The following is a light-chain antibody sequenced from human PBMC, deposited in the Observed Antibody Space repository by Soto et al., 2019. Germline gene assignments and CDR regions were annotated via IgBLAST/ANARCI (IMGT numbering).Light chain of an antibody. CDR1: QGISSW. Sequence: DIQMTQSPFSVSASVEDIVTVPCRASQGISSWLAWYQQKPGKAPKLLIYDASNLETGVPSRFSGSGSGTDFTFTISSLQPEDIATYYCQQYSHLITFGQGTRLEIK. V-gene: IGKV1-33*01. CDR3: QQYSHLIT. J-gene: IGKJ5*01. CDR2: DAS.